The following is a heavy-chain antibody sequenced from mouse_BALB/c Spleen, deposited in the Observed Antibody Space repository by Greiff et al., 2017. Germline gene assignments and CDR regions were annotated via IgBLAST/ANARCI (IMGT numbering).Heavy chain of an antibody. CDR2: INSNGGST. Sequence: EVHLVESGGGLVQPGGSLKLSCAASGFTFSSYGMSWVRQTPDKRLELVATINSNGGSTYYPDSVKGRFTISRDNAKNTLYLQMSSLKSEDTAMYYCAREGLPYYFDYWGQGTTLTVAS. J-gene: IGHJ2*01. CDR1: GFTFSSYG. V-gene: IGHV5-6-3*01. CDR3: AREGLPYYFDY.